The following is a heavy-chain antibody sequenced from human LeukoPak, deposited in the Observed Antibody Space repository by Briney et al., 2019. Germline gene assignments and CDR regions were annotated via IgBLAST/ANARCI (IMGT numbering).Heavy chain of an antibody. D-gene: IGHD2-15*01. CDR1: GFSVDSNY. J-gene: IGHJ5*01. V-gene: IGHV3-53*01. Sequence: PGGSLRLSCLASGFSVDSNYMSWVRQAPGKGLEWVSVIYSSGKEYYAESAKGRFTISRDISRNSLDLQMNRLRGDDTAVYYCARESPTSGIDSWGQGTLVIVSS. CDR2: IYSSGKE. CDR3: ARESPTSGIDS.